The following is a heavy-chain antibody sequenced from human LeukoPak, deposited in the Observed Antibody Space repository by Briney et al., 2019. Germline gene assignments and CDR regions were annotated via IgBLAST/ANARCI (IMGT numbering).Heavy chain of an antibody. CDR2: INHSGST. CDR3: ARGLWEGAAAGYRDY. CDR1: GGSFSGYY. D-gene: IGHD6-13*01. Sequence: SETLSLTCAVYGGSFSGYYWSWIRQPPGKGLEWIGEINHSGSTNYNPSLKIRVSISGDTSKNQFSMKMSSVTAADTAVYYCARGLWEGAAAGYRDYWGQGTLVTVSS. J-gene: IGHJ4*02. V-gene: IGHV4-34*01.